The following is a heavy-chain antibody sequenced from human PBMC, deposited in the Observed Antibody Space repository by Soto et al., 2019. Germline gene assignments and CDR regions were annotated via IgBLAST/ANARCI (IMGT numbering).Heavy chain of an antibody. Sequence: AASVKVSCKASGYTFTSYGISWVRQAPGQGLEWMGWISAYNGNTNYAQKLQGRVTMTTDTSTSTAYMELRSLRSDDTAVYYCARDPQGYYYDSSGYVAFDIWGQGTMVTVSS. J-gene: IGHJ3*02. V-gene: IGHV1-18*01. D-gene: IGHD3-22*01. CDR1: GYTFTSYG. CDR2: ISAYNGNT. CDR3: ARDPQGYYYDSSGYVAFDI.